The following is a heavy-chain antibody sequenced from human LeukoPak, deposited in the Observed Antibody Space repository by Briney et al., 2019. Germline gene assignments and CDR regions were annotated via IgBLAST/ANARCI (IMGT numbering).Heavy chain of an antibody. CDR1: GGSFSGYY. CDR2: INHSGST. Sequence: SSETLSLTCAVYGGSFSGYYWSWIRQPPGKGLEWIGEINHSGSTNYNPSLKSRVTISVDTSKNQFSLKLSSVTAADTAVYYCARVARTYYYDSSGYRNYFDYWGQGTLVTVSS. V-gene: IGHV4-34*01. CDR3: ARVARTYYYDSSGYRNYFDY. D-gene: IGHD3-22*01. J-gene: IGHJ4*02.